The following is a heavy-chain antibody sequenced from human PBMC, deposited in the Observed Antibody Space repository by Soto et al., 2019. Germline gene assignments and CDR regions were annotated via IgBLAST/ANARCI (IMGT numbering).Heavy chain of an antibody. D-gene: IGHD3-10*01. J-gene: IGHJ5*02. CDR3: ARMASSGSLNWFDP. CDR2: MNPGSGNT. CDR1: GYTFTNYE. Sequence: QVQLVQSGAEVKKPGASVKVSCKASGYTFTNYEITWVRQATGQGLEWMGWMNPGSGNTDYAHKFQGRVTMTRNTSINTAYMELSRLGSDDTAIYYCARMASSGSLNWFDPWGQGTLVTVSS. V-gene: IGHV1-8*01.